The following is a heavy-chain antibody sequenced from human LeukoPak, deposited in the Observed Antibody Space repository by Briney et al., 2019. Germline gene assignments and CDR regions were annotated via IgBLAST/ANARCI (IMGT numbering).Heavy chain of an antibody. Sequence: NPGGSLRLSCAASGFTFSSYSMNWVRQAPGKGLEWVSSISSSSSYIYYADSVKGRFTISRDNAKNSLYLQMNSLRAEDTAVYYCAREGPYSYGPGDAFDIWGQGTMVTVSS. CDR2: ISSSSSYI. CDR3: AREGPYSYGPGDAFDI. J-gene: IGHJ3*02. D-gene: IGHD5-18*01. CDR1: GFTFSSYS. V-gene: IGHV3-21*01.